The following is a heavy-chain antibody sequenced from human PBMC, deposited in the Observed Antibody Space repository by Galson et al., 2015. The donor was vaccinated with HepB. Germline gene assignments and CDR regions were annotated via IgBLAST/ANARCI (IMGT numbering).Heavy chain of an antibody. CDR3: ATFPMLGYYMDV. Sequence: SLRLSCAASGFTVSSNYMSWVRQAPGKGLEWVSVIYSGGSTYYADSVKGRFTISRDNSKNTLYLQMNSLRAEDTAVYYCATFPMLGYYMDVWGKGTTVTVSS. D-gene: IGHD2-2*01. J-gene: IGHJ6*03. CDR2: IYSGGST. V-gene: IGHV3-53*01. CDR1: GFTVSSNY.